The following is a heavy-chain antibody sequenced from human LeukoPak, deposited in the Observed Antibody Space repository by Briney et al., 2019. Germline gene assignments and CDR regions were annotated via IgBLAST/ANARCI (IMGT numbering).Heavy chain of an antibody. D-gene: IGHD3-22*01. Sequence: GGSLRLSCAASGFTFSSYGMHWVRQAPGKGLEWVAAIWYDGSNKYYADSVKGRITISRDNSKNTLYLQMNSLRAEDTAVYYCARSHYDSSGYPDYWGQGTLVTVSS. J-gene: IGHJ4*02. CDR1: GFTFSSYG. V-gene: IGHV3-33*01. CDR2: IWYDGSNK. CDR3: ARSHYDSSGYPDY.